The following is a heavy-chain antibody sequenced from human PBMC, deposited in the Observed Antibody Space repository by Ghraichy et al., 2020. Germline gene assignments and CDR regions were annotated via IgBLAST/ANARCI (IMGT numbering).Heavy chain of an antibody. V-gene: IGHV3-7*03. Sequence: SCAASGFTFSSYWMSWVRQAPGKGLEWVANIKQDGSEKYYVDSVKGRFTISRDNAKNSLYLQMNSLRAEDTAVYYCARDVDYGDYGGLYYFDYWGQGTLVTVSS. J-gene: IGHJ4*02. CDR1: GFTFSSYW. D-gene: IGHD4-17*01. CDR2: IKQDGSEK. CDR3: ARDVDYGDYGGLYYFDY.